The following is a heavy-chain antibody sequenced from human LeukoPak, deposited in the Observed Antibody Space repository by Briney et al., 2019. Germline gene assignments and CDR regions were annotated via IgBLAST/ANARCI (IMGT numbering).Heavy chain of an antibody. CDR3: AKDGEMATIENYFEY. Sequence: GGSLRLSCAASGFTFSSYAMHWVRQAPGKGLEYVSAISSNGGSTYYANSVKGRFTISRDNSKNTLYLQMNSLRAEDTAVYYCAKDGEMATIENYFEYWGQGTLVTVSS. CDR1: GFTFSSYA. V-gene: IGHV3-64*01. D-gene: IGHD5-24*01. CDR2: ISSNGGST. J-gene: IGHJ4*02.